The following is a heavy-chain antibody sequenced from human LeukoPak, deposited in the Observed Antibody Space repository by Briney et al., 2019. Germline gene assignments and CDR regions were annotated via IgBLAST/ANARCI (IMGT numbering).Heavy chain of an antibody. Sequence: PSETLSLTCTVSGGSIRSNYWSWIRQPPGKGLEWIGYIYRFGNTDYNPSLMRRVTISLDTSKKQLSLNLTSVTAADTAVYYCAGRGQRYFRDWGQGTLVTVSS. J-gene: IGHJ1*01. V-gene: IGHV4-4*08. CDR3: AGRGQRYFRD. CDR2: IYRFGNT. CDR1: GGSIRSNY.